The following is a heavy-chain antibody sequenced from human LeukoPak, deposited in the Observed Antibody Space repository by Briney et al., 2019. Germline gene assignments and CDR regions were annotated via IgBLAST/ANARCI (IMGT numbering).Heavy chain of an antibody. V-gene: IGHV3-30*18. CDR2: ISYDGTNQ. J-gene: IGHJ4*02. CDR1: GFTFSTYG. CDR3: AKDGGAVETAMACDY. Sequence: GRSLRLSCAASGFTFSTYGMHWVRQAAGKGLEWVAVISYDGTNQYYADSVRGRFTISRDSSKNTLYLQMSSLRAEDTALYYCAKDGGAVETAMACDYWGQGILVTVSS. D-gene: IGHD5-18*01.